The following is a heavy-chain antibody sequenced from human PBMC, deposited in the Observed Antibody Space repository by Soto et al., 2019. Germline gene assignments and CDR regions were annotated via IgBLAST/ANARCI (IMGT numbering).Heavy chain of an antibody. D-gene: IGHD6-13*01. CDR1: GYTFTSYA. J-gene: IGHJ3*02. Sequence: QVQLVQSGAEVKKPGASVKVSCKASGYTFTSYAMHWVRQAPGQRLEWMGWINAGNGNTKYSQKFQGRVTITRDTSASTAYMELSSLRSEDTAVYYCAREAGSSWLHDAFDIWGQGTMVTVSS. CDR2: INAGNGNT. CDR3: AREAGSSWLHDAFDI. V-gene: IGHV1-3*01.